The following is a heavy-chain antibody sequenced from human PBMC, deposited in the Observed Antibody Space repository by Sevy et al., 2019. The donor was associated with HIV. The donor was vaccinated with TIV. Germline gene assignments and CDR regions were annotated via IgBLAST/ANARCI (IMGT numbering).Heavy chain of an antibody. CDR2: IIPIFGTA. CDR3: ARGIAVAGTCFDY. Sequence: ASVKVSCKASGGTFSSYAISWVRQAPGQGLEWMGGIIPIFGTANYAQKFQGRVTITADESTSTAYMELGSLRSEDTAVYYCARGIAVAGTCFDYWGQGTLVTVSS. D-gene: IGHD6-19*01. V-gene: IGHV1-69*13. J-gene: IGHJ4*02. CDR1: GGTFSSYA.